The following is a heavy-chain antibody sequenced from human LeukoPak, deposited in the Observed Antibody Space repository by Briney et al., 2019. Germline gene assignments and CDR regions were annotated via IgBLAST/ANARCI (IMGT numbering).Heavy chain of an antibody. Sequence: ASVKVSCKASGYTFTSYGISWVRQAPGQGLEWMGWISAYNGNTNYAQKLQGRVTITADESTSTAYMELSSLRSEDTAVYYCASKALSQGSGSYIGVDPWGQGTLVTVSS. J-gene: IGHJ5*02. V-gene: IGHV1-18*01. CDR2: ISAYNGNT. CDR1: GYTFTSYG. CDR3: ASKALSQGSGSYIGVDP. D-gene: IGHD3-10*01.